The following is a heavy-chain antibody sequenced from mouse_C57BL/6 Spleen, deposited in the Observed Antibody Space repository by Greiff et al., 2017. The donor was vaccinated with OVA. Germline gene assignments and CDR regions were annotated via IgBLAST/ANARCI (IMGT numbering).Heavy chain of an antibody. V-gene: IGHV5-16*01. J-gene: IGHJ2*01. Sequence: EVMLVESEGGLVQPGSSMKLSCTASGFTFSDYYMAWVRQVPEKGLEWVANINYDGSSTYYLDSLKSRFIISRDNAKNILYLQMSSLKSEDTATEDCARERGSYYSNYDYWGQGTTLTVSS. CDR3: ARERGSYYSNYDY. CDR1: GFTFSDYY. D-gene: IGHD2-5*01. CDR2: INYDGSST.